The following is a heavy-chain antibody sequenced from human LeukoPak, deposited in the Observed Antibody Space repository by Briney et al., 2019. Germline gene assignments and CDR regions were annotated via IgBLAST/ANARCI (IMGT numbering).Heavy chain of an antibody. CDR1: GGSISSSSYY. CDR2: IYYSGST. CDR3: ARHEVVVAASSFSDAFDI. J-gene: IGHJ3*02. V-gene: IGHV4-39*01. D-gene: IGHD2-15*01. Sequence: SETLSLTCTVSGGSISSSSYYWGWIRQPPGKGLEWIGSIYYSGSTYYNPSLKSRVTISVDTSKNQFSLKLSSVTAADTAVYYFARHEVVVAASSFSDAFDIWGQGTMVTVSS.